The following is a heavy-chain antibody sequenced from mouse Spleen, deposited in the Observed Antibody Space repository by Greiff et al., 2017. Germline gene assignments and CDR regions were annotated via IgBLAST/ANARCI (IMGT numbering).Heavy chain of an antibody. CDR2: IYPGDGDT. CDR3: ARCPSVPHRRYFDY. J-gene: IGHJ2*01. Sequence: QVQLQQSGPELVNPGASVKISCKASGYAFSSSWMNWVQQRPGKGLEWIGRIYPGDGDTNYNGKFKGKATLTADKSSSTAYMQLSSLTSDDSAVYFCARCPSVPHRRYFDYWGQGTTLTVSS. CDR1: GYAFSSSW. D-gene: IGHD5-1*01. V-gene: IGHV1-82*01.